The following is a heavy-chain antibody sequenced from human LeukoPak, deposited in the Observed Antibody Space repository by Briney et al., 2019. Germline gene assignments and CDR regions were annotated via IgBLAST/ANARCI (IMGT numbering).Heavy chain of an antibody. V-gene: IGHV4-59*12. CDR2: IYYSGST. CDR3: ARDPLYMDV. J-gene: IGHJ6*03. CDR1: GGSISSYY. Sequence: SETLSLTCTVSGGSISSYYWSWIRQPPGKGLEWIGSIYYSGSTYYNPSLKSRVTISVDTSKNQFSLKLSSVTAADTAVYYCARDPLYMDVWGKGTTVTVSS.